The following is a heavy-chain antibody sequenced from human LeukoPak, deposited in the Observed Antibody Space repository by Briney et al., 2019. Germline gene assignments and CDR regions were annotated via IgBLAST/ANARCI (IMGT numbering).Heavy chain of an antibody. D-gene: IGHD6-19*01. CDR1: GGSISSSGYY. CDR2: IYYSGST. Sequence: SETLSLTCTVSGGSISSSGYYWGWIRQPPGKGLEWIGSIYYSGSTYYNPSLKSRVTISVDTSKNQFSLKLGSVTAADTAVYYCAKIGAVAGTYFQHWGQGTLVTVSS. V-gene: IGHV4-39*01. J-gene: IGHJ1*01. CDR3: AKIGAVAGTYFQH.